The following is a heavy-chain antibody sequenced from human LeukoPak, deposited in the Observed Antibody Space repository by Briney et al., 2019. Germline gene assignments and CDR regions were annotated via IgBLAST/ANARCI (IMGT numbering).Heavy chain of an antibody. CDR2: ISYDGSNK. D-gene: IGHD3-3*02. J-gene: IGHJ4*02. Sequence: PGRSLRLSCAASGFTFSSYAMHWVRQAPGKGLEWVAVISYDGSNKYYADSVKGRFTISRDNSKNTLYLQMNSLRAEDTAVYYCARDMSIGRILPFDYWGQGTLVTVSS. CDR3: ARDMSIGRILPFDY. V-gene: IGHV3-30-3*01. CDR1: GFTFSSYA.